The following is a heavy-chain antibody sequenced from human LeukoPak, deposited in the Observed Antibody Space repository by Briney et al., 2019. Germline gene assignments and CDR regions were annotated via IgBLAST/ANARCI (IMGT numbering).Heavy chain of an antibody. CDR2: IYSGGTT. J-gene: IGHJ4*02. Sequence: GGSLRLSCAASGFTVSSTYMTWVRQAPGKGLEWVSVIYSGGTTYYADSVKGRFTISRDNSKNTLYLQMNSLGAEDTAVYYCAKDRFSYCGGDCYILDYWGQGTLVTVSS. V-gene: IGHV3-53*01. D-gene: IGHD2-21*02. CDR1: GFTVSSTY. CDR3: AKDRFSYCGGDCYILDY.